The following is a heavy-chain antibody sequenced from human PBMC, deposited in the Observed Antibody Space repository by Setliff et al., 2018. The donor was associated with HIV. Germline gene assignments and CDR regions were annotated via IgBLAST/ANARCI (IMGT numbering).Heavy chain of an antibody. Sequence: SETLSLTCSVSGGSISAHYWSWIRQSPGKGLEWIGYIYGSGITNYNPSLRGRVTISIDTSKNQFSLRLNSVTAADTAVYYCATRPADTKWYGVFDYWAREDWSPLL. V-gene: IGHV4-4*09. CDR2: IYGSGIT. J-gene: IGHJ4*02. CDR3: ATRPADTKWYGVFDY. CDR1: GGSISAHY. D-gene: IGHD3-10*01.